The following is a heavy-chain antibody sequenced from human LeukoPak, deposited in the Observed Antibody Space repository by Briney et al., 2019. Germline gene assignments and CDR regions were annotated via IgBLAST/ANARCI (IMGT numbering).Heavy chain of an antibody. Sequence: GGSLRLSCAASGFTFSRYSMNWVRQAPGKGLEWVANIKPDEGEKYYLDSVKGRFTVSRDNAKNSLYLQMNSLKAEDTAVYYCVRYYTRQSWYFDLWGRGTLVTVSS. CDR3: VRYYTRQSWYFDL. J-gene: IGHJ2*01. CDR2: IKPDEGEK. D-gene: IGHD3-10*01. CDR1: GFTFSRYS. V-gene: IGHV3-7*01.